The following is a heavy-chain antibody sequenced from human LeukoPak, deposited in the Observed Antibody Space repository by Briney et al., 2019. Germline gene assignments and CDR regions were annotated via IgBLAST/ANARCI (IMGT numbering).Heavy chain of an antibody. Sequence: GESLKISCKGSGYIFTSYWIGWVRQVPGKGLEWMGLIYPGDSDTRYNPSLTSRVTISADTSKKQFSLKLTSATAADTAVYYCADSSGYLGDDVFDSWGRGTLVTVSS. J-gene: IGHJ3*02. V-gene: IGHV5-51*01. CDR1: GYIFTSYW. D-gene: IGHD3-22*01. CDR2: IYPGDSDT. CDR3: ADSSGYLGDDVFDS.